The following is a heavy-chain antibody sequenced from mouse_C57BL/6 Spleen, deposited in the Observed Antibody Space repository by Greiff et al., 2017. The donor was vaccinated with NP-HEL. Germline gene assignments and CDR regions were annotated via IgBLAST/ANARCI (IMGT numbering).Heavy chain of an antibody. J-gene: IGHJ4*01. Sequence: VQLQQSVAELVRPGASVKLSCTASGFNIKNTYMHWVKQRPEQGLEWIGRIDPANGNTTYAPKFQGKATITADTSSNTAYLQLSSLTSEDTSIYYCARDYGSSPSYYAMDYWGQGTSVTVSS. V-gene: IGHV14-3*01. CDR1: GFNIKNTY. CDR3: ARDYGSSPSYYAMDY. D-gene: IGHD1-1*01. CDR2: IDPANGNT.